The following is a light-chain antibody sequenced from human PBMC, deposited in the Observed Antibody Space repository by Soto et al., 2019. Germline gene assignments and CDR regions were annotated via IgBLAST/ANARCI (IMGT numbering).Light chain of an antibody. CDR2: AAS. CDR3: QQSFTTPWT. J-gene: IGKJ1*01. V-gene: IGKV1-39*01. CDR1: QSISSY. Sequence: DIQMTQSPSSLSASVGDRVTITCRASQSISSYLNWYQQKPGKAPKLLIYAASSLQGGVPSRFSGSGSGTEFTLTIHSLQPEDFATYYCQQSFTTPWTFGQGTKVDIK.